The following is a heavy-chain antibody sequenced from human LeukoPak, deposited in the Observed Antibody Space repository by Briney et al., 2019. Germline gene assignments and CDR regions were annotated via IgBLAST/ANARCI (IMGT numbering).Heavy chain of an antibody. CDR2: IQQDGSEQ. CDR1: GFTFSNYW. Sequence: GGSLRLSCAASGFTFSNYWMHWVRQAPGKGLEWVANIQQDGSEQYYVDSVKGRFTISRDNAKNSLYLQMNSLRAEDTAVYYCAKDARRTTATDYWGQGTLVTVSS. J-gene: IGHJ4*02. D-gene: IGHD4-17*01. V-gene: IGHV3-7*03. CDR3: AKDARRTTATDY.